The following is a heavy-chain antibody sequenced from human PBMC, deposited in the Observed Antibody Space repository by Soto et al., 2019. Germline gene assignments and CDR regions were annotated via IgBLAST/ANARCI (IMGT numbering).Heavy chain of an antibody. J-gene: IGHJ4*02. CDR1: GGSISSSSYY. Sequence: QLQLQESGPGLVKPSETLSLTCTVSGGSISSSSYYWGWIRQPPGKGLEGIGSIYYSGSTYYNPSLKSRVTIPVDTSKNQFSLKLSSVTAADTAVYYCARHSSSWHNPIDYWGQGTLVTVSS. D-gene: IGHD6-13*01. CDR3: ARHSSSWHNPIDY. V-gene: IGHV4-39*01. CDR2: IYYSGST.